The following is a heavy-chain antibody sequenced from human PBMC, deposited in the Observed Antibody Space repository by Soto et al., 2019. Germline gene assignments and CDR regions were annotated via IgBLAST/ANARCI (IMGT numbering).Heavy chain of an antibody. V-gene: IGHV1-18*01. D-gene: IGHD6-13*01. Sequence: QVQLVQSGAEVKKPGASVKVSCKASGYTFNTYGISRVRQAPGQGLEWMGWISTYNGNANYVPKFQGRVTMTTDTSTSTAYMELGSLRFDDTAVYYCARAEGTAAGVYDYWGQGTLVTVSS. CDR3: ARAEGTAAGVYDY. J-gene: IGHJ4*02. CDR2: ISTYNGNA. CDR1: GYTFNTYG.